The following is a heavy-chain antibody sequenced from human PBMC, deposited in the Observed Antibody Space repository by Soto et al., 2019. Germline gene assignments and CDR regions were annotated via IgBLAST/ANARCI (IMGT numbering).Heavy chain of an antibody. CDR3: ATGSPGGIAAAGGNLAVGYGMDV. CDR2: FDPEDGET. J-gene: IGHJ6*04. Sequence: GASVKVSCKVSGYTLTELSMHWVRQAPGKGLEWMGGFDPEDGETIYAQKFQGRVTMTEDTSTDTAYMELSSLRSEDTAVYYCATGSPGGIAAAGGNLAVGYGMDVWGKGTTVTVSS. V-gene: IGHV1-24*01. D-gene: IGHD6-13*01. CDR1: GYTLTELS.